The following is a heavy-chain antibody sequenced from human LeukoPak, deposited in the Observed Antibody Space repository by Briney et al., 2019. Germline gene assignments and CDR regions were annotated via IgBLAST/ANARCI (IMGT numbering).Heavy chain of an antibody. D-gene: IGHD2-2*01. CDR1: GESFSGYH. Sequence: KTSETLSLTCAVYGESFSGYHWIWIRQPPGKGPEWIGKIDHSGSTNYNPSLKSRVTISVATPKNQISLDLTSVTAADTAVYYCARGRHCNSTNCPYVGGFYYMDVWGKGTTVTVSS. J-gene: IGHJ6*03. CDR3: ARGRHCNSTNCPYVGGFYYMDV. CDR2: IDHSGST. V-gene: IGHV4-34*01.